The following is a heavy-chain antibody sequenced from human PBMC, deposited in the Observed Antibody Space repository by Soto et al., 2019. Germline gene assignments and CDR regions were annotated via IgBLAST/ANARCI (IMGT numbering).Heavy chain of an antibody. V-gene: IGHV4-39*01. J-gene: IGHJ5*02. D-gene: IGHD2-8*01. CDR1: GGSIYRSGYY. CDR2: IDYNGVT. Sequence: SETLSLTCTVSGGSIYRSGYYWGWIRQPPGRGLEWIGNIDYNGVTYSNPSLKSRVTISRDTSKNQFSLKLTSVTAADTALYYCGKVLVNWFDPWGQGTLVTVSS. CDR3: GKVLVNWFDP.